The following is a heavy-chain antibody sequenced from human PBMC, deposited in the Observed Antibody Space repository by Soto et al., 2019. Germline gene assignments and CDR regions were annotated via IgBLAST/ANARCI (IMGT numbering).Heavy chain of an antibody. CDR2: IGPKSGGT. CDR1: GYTFTGHY. CDR3: AREISGGGTLNWFDP. Sequence: ASVKVSCKASGYTFTGHYIHWVRQAPEQGPEWMGEIGPKSGGTNYAQKLKGRVTMTRDTSSNTVYMDLSGLKSDDTAVFYCAREISGGGTLNWFDPWGQGTLVTVSS. J-gene: IGHJ5*02. V-gene: IGHV1-2*02. D-gene: IGHD2-8*02.